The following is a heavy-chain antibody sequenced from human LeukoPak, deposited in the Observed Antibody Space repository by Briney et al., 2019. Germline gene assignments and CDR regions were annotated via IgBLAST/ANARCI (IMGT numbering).Heavy chain of an antibody. D-gene: IGHD5-18*01. CDR2: IYYSGST. V-gene: IGHV4-59*01. Sequence: TSETLSLTCTVSGGSISSYYWSWIRQPPGKGLERIGYIYYSGSTNYNPSLKSRVTISVDTSKNQFSLKLSSVTAADTAVYYCAGEDTAMVTIDYWGQGTLVTVSS. CDR3: AGEDTAMVTIDY. J-gene: IGHJ4*02. CDR1: GGSISSYY.